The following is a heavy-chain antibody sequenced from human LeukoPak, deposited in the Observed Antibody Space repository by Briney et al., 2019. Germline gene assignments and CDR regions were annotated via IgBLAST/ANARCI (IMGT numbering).Heavy chain of an antibody. D-gene: IGHD6-19*01. CDR1: GGSFSGYY. J-gene: IGHJ4*02. CDR3: ARDGDSSGWYGGFDY. Sequence: PSETLSLTCAVYGGSFSGYYWSWIRQPPGKGLEWIGEINHSGSTNCNPSLKSRVTISVDTSKNQLSLKLSSVTAADTAVYYCARDGDSSGWYGGFDYWGQGTLVTVSS. V-gene: IGHV4-34*01. CDR2: INHSGST.